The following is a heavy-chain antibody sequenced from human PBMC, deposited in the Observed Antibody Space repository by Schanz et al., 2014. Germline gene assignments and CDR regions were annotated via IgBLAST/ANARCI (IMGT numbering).Heavy chain of an antibody. Sequence: QVQLQESGPGLVKPSGTLSLTCAVSGGSISSSNWWSWVRQPPGKGLEWIGEIYHSGRTNYNPSRKSRVTIAVDKANNDFSLKRSSVTAADTAVYYCARGAGGGSGTYYGAYYNYYYMDVWGKGTTVTVSS. J-gene: IGHJ6*03. CDR2: IYHSGRT. D-gene: IGHD3-10*01. V-gene: IGHV4-4*02. CDR1: GGSISSSNW. CDR3: ARGAGGGSGTYYGAYYNYYYMDV.